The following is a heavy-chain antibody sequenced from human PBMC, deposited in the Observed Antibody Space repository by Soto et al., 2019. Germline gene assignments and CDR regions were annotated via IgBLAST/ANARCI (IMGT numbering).Heavy chain of an antibody. D-gene: IGHD4-17*01. Sequence: QVQLQQWGAGLLKPSETLSLTCAVYGGSFSGYYWSWIRQPPGKGLECIGEINHSGSTNYNPSLKSRVTISVDTSKNQFSLKLSSVTAADTAVYYCAYGDYVQYYYYMDVWGKGTTVTVSS. CDR3: AYGDYVQYYYYMDV. CDR2: INHSGST. J-gene: IGHJ6*03. V-gene: IGHV4-34*01. CDR1: GGSFSGYY.